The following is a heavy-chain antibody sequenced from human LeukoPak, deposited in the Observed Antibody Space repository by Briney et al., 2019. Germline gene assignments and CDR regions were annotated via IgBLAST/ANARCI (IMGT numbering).Heavy chain of an antibody. CDR1: GGSFSACY. CDR2: INHSGNT. CDR3: VRVKGYYYYMDV. J-gene: IGHJ6*03. Sequence: SETLSLTCAVYGGSFSACYWSWIRQSPGKGLEWIGEINHSGNTNYNPSLKSRVTISVDTSKNQFSLKLRSVTAADTAVYYCVRVKGYYYYMDVWGRGTPVTVS. V-gene: IGHV4-34*01.